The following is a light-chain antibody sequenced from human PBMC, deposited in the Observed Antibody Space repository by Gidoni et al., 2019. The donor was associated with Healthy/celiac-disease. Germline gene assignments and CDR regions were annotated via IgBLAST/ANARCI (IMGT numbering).Light chain of an antibody. V-gene: IGKV1-39*01. J-gene: IGKJ1*01. CDR1: QSISSY. CDR3: QQSYSTPWT. CDR2: AAS. Sequence: DIQMTQSPSSLSASVGDRVTITCRASQSISSYLNWYQQKPGKAPKLLIYAASSLQSGVPSRFSGSGSGTDFTLTISSLQPEDFATYYSQQSYSTPWTFGQXTKVEIK.